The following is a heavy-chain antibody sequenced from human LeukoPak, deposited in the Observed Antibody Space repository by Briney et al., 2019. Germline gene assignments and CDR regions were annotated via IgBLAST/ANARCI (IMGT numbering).Heavy chain of an antibody. J-gene: IGHJ4*02. CDR2: IRYDGSNK. V-gene: IGHV3-30*02. D-gene: IGHD3-22*01. Sequence: PGGSLRLSCAASGFTFSSYGMHWVRQAPGKGLEWVAFIRYDGSNKYYADSVKGRFTISRDNSKNTLYLQMNSLRAEDTAVYYCAKGMGYYYDSSGYSVDYWGQGTLVTVSS. CDR1: GFTFSSYG. CDR3: AKGMGYYYDSSGYSVDY.